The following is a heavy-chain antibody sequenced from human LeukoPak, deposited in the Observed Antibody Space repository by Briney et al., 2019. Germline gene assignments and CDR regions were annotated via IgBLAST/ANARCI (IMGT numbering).Heavy chain of an antibody. CDR1: GFTFSGYW. J-gene: IGHJ4*02. V-gene: IGHV3-74*01. CDR3: VRDGRGTKPLDY. Sequence: GGSLRLSCATSGFTFSGYWMHWVRQAPGKGLVWVSLIYGDGGTAYYADSVEGRFTISRDNAKNTLYLQVDSLRVDDTAVYYCVRDGRGTKPLDYWGQGTLVTVSS. CDR2: IYGDGGTA. D-gene: IGHD1-26*01.